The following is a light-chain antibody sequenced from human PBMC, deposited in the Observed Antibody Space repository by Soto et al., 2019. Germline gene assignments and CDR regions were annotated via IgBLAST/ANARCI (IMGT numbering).Light chain of an antibody. Sequence: DIVITHSPLSLPVTPGEPASISCRSSQSLLHNNGYNYLDWYLQKPGQSPQLLIYLGSNRASGVPDRFSGSGSGTDFTLKISRVEAEDVGVYYCMQALQTRTFGQGTKVDIK. CDR3: MQALQTRT. J-gene: IGKJ1*01. CDR2: LGS. CDR1: QSLLHNNGYNY. V-gene: IGKV2-28*01.